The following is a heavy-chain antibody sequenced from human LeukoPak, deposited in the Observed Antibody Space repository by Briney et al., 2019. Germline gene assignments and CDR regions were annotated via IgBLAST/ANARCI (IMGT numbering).Heavy chain of an antibody. CDR3: ARDAYSSNWYLDY. CDR1: GFTFSSYW. Sequence: PGGSLRLSCAASGFTFSSYWMSWVRQAPGKGLEWVAIISYDGSNKYYADSVKGRFTISRDNSKNTLYLQMNSLRAEDTAVYYCARDAYSSNWYLDYWGQGTLVTVSS. CDR2: ISYDGSNK. V-gene: IGHV3-30*03. D-gene: IGHD6-13*01. J-gene: IGHJ4*02.